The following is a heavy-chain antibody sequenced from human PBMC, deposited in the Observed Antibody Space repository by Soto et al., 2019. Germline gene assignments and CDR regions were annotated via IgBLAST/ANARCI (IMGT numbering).Heavy chain of an antibody. V-gene: IGHV3-23*01. CDR1: GFTFSSYA. CDR3: AKDSYYDSSGYTGY. Sequence: GGTLRLCCAASGFTFSSYAMSWVRQAPGKGMEWVSAISGSGGSTYYADSVKGRFTISRDNSKNTLYLQMNSLRAEVTAVYYCAKDSYYDSSGYTGYWGQGTLVTVSS. D-gene: IGHD3-22*01. J-gene: IGHJ4*02. CDR2: ISGSGGST.